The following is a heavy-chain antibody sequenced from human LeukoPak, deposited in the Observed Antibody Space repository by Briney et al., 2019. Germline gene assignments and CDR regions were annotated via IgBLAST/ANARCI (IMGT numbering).Heavy chain of an antibody. D-gene: IGHD2-2*01. Sequence: GGSLRLSCAASGFTFSSYAMSWVRQAPGKGLEWVSAISGSGGSTYYADSMKGRFTISRDNSKNTLYLQMNSLRAEDTAVYYCAKGGQVVPAAMYYFDYWGQGTLVTVSS. CDR1: GFTFSSYA. CDR2: ISGSGGST. V-gene: IGHV3-23*01. J-gene: IGHJ4*02. CDR3: AKGGQVVPAAMYYFDY.